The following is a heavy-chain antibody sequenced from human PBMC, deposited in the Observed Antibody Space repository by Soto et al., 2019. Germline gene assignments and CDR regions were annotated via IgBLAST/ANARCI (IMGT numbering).Heavy chain of an antibody. CDR3: ARAVAPYFGTWFDP. CDR1: GGSITSGNSYS. D-gene: IGHD3-10*01. J-gene: IGHJ5*02. Sequence: TLSLTCAVSGGSITSGNSYSWSWIRQPPGKGLEWIGSISHTGSTSYNPSLKSRLTMSVDKSKNQFSLRLSSVTAADMAVYYCARAVAPYFGTWFDPWGQGILVTAPQ. CDR2: ISHTGST. V-gene: IGHV4-30-2*01.